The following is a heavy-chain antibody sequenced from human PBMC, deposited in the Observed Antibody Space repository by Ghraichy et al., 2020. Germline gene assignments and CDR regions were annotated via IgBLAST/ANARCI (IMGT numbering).Heavy chain of an antibody. J-gene: IGHJ6*02. CDR3: ARSYDSRRYYYGMDV. CDR1: DGSISSYY. CDR2: IYYSGST. D-gene: IGHD3-22*01. V-gene: IGHV4-59*01. Sequence: GALSLTCTVSDGSISSYYWSWIRQPPGKGLECIGYIYYSGSTNYNPSLKSRVTISVDTSKNQFSLKLSSATAADTAVYYCARSYDSRRYYYGMDVWGQGTTVTVSS.